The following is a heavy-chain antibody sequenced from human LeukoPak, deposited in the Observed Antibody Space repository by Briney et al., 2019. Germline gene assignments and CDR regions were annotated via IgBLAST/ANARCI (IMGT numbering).Heavy chain of an antibody. J-gene: IGHJ4*02. CDR2: IYHSGST. Sequence: PSETLSLTCTVSGYSISSGYYWGWIRQPPGKGLEWIGSIYHSGSTNYNPSLKSRVTMSVDTSKNQFSLKLSSVTAADTAVYYCARDDSSGTTDWGQGTLVTVSS. CDR3: ARDDSSGTTD. D-gene: IGHD3-22*01. V-gene: IGHV4-38-2*02. CDR1: GYSISSGYY.